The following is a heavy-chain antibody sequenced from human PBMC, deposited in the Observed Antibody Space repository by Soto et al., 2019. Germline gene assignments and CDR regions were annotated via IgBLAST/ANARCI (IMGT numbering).Heavy chain of an antibody. D-gene: IGHD1-7*01. CDR2: IYRTGST. CDR3: ASRDPGTSVDY. Sequence: SETLSLTCAVSGGSFTSNNWWTWFRQPPGQGLEWIGEIYRTGSTNYNPSLKSRVTISLDKSENQFSLKVTSLTAADTAVYYCASRDPGTSVDYWGQGTLDTVSS. CDR1: GGSFTSNNW. J-gene: IGHJ4*02. V-gene: IGHV4-4*02.